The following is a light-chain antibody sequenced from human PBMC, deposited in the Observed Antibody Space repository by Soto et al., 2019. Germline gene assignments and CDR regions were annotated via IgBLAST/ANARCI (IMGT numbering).Light chain of an antibody. V-gene: IGLV1-44*01. CDR1: NFNIGSNS. J-gene: IGLJ1*01. CDR2: SDN. CDR3: AAWDDRLRGFV. Sequence: QSVLTQPPSASATPGQRVTISCSGSNFNIGSNSVNWYQHLPGTSPKLLIHSDNQRPSGVPDRFSGSKSGTSAALAISGLQSEDEADYYCAAWDDRLRGFVFGNGTKVTVL.